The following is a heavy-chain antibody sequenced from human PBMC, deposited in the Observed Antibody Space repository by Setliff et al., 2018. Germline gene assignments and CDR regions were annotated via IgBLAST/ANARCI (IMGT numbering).Heavy chain of an antibody. CDR2: IHHSGST. CDR1: GGSFSGYY. V-gene: IGHV4-34*01. D-gene: IGHD4-17*01. J-gene: IGHJ2*01. Sequence: SETLSLTCAVSGGSFSGYYWSWIRQPPGKGLEGVGEIHHSGSTNFHPSLKSRVAISVDPSKNQFYLNLRSVTAADTAVYFCARGNKTMVINYWYFDVWGRGTPVTVSS. CDR3: ARGNKTMVINYWYFDV.